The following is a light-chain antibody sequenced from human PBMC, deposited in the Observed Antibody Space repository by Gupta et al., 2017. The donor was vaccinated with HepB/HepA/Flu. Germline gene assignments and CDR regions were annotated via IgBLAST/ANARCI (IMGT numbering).Light chain of an antibody. Sequence: DIQMTQSPSYLSASVGDRVTITCRASQSISSYLHWYQQKPGKAPRLLMYSTSNLESGVPSRFSGSASGTDFTLTIRMLQPEDFATYYCQQSDSTPPTFGQGAKVEI. CDR2: STS. J-gene: IGKJ1*01. CDR3: QQSDSTPPT. V-gene: IGKV1-39*01. CDR1: QSISSY.